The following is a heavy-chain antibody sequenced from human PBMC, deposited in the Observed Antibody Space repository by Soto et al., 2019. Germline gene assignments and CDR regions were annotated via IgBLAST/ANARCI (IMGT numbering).Heavy chain of an antibody. CDR1: GYRFTSYW. D-gene: IGHD3-22*01. CDR3: ASRDTSGYFNWFDP. V-gene: IGHV5-51*01. J-gene: IGHJ5*02. Sequence: VEALKISFRTSGYRFTSYWIAWERQMPGKGLELIGIIFPSDSDTRYSPSFQGQVTISADRSTSTVFLQWASQKASDTAVYFCASRDTSGYFNWFDPWGQGTLVTVSS. CDR2: IFPSDSDT.